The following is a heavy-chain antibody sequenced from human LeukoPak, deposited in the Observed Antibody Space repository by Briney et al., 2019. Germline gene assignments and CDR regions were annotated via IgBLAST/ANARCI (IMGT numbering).Heavy chain of an antibody. CDR3: ARDQRGRAFDI. CDR1: GYTFTSYA. D-gene: IGHD6-25*01. J-gene: IGHJ3*02. V-gene: IGHV7-4-1*02. Sequence: APVKVSCTASGYTFTSYAMNWVRQAPGQGLEWMGWINTNTGNPTYAQGFTGRFVFSLDTSVSTAYLQISSLKAEDTAVYYCARDQRGRAFDIWGQGTMVTVSS. CDR2: INTNTGNP.